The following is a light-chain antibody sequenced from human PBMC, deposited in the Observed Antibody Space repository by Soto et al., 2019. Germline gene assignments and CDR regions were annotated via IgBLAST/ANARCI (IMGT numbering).Light chain of an antibody. CDR2: DVS. Sequence: QSALTQPASVSGSPGQSITISCTGTSSDVGGYNYVSWYQQHPGKAPKLMIYDVSDRPSGVSNRFSGSKSGNTASLTISGLQAEDEADYYCGSFTSSITLVFGGGTQLTVL. J-gene: IGLJ3*02. V-gene: IGLV2-14*01. CDR1: SSDVGGYNY. CDR3: GSFTSSITLV.